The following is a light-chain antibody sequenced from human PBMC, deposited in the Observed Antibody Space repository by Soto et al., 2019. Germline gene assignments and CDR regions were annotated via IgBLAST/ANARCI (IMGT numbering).Light chain of an antibody. CDR1: RSDVGRYNY. J-gene: IGLJ2*01. CDR3: SSYSTTSSPHVL. V-gene: IGLV2-14*01. CDR2: EVT. Sequence: QSALTQPASVSGSPGQSITISCTGTRSDVGRYNYVSWYQQHPGKAPKLLIYEVTYRPSGVSTRFSASKSGSTASLTISGIQAEDEADYYCSSYSTTSSPHVLFGGGTKPTVL.